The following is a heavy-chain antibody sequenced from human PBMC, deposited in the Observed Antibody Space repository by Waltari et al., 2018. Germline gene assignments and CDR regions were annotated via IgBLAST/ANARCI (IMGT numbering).Heavy chain of an antibody. CDR1: GFTFSSYA. J-gene: IGHJ4*02. CDR2: ISYDGKEK. Sequence: VQLLESGGGLVQPGGSLRLSCAASGFTFSSYANSWVRQAPGEGLEWLAIISYDGKEKYYADSVKGRFTISRDTSKNTLYLQINSLRPEDTAVYYCAKEDVAGWYGIDYWGQGTLVTVSS. V-gene: IGHV3-30*18. CDR3: AKEDVAGWYGIDY. D-gene: IGHD6-19*01.